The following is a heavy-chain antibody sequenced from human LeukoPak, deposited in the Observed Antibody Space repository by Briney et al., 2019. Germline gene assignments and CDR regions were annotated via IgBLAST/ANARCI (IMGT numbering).Heavy chain of an antibody. Sequence: GGSLRLSCAVSGLTFSNSWMDWVRQAPGKGLEWVASINPEGSEKYSADSVKGRFTISRDNAKNSLYLQMDSLRVEDTAFYYCARDLAYSRLDYWGQGMLVTVSS. J-gene: IGHJ4*02. D-gene: IGHD5-18*01. CDR3: ARDLAYSRLDY. V-gene: IGHV3-7*01. CDR2: INPEGSEK. CDR1: GLTFSNSW.